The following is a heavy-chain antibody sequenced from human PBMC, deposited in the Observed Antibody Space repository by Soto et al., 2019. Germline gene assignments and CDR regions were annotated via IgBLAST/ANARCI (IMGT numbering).Heavy chain of an antibody. D-gene: IGHD6-19*01. CDR3: ARQVVDGTVAGTGSFDY. CDR1: GGSISSSSYY. CDR2: FYYSGST. Sequence: PSETLSLTCTVSGGSISSSSYYWVWIRQPPGKGLEWIGSFYYSGSTYYNPSLKSRVTISVDTSENQFSLKLSSVTAADTAVYNCARQVVDGTVAGTGSFDYWGQGTLVTVSS. V-gene: IGHV4-39*01. J-gene: IGHJ4*02.